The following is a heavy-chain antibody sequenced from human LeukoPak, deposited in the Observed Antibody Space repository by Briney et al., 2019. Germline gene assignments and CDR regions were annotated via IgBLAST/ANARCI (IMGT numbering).Heavy chain of an antibody. J-gene: IGHJ4*02. CDR3: ANFRDGYMFFDY. V-gene: IGHV3-30*02. CDR1: GFTFSSYG. CDR2: IRYDGSNK. Sequence: SGGSLRLSCAASGFTFSSYGMHWVRQAPGKGLEWVAFIRYDGSNKYYADSVKGRFTISRGNSKNTLYLQMNSLRAEDTAVYYCANFRDGYMFFDYWGQGTLVTVSS. D-gene: IGHD5-24*01.